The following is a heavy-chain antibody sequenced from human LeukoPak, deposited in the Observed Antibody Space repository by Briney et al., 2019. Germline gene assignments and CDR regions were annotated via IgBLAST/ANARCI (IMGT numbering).Heavy chain of an antibody. Sequence: GGSLRLSCAASGFTFSSYGMSWVRQAPGKGLEWVSAISGSGGSTYYADSVKGRFTISRDNSKNTLYLQMNSLRAEDTAVYYCAKSEYYDILRVSNWFDPWGQGTLVTVSS. D-gene: IGHD3-9*01. CDR2: ISGSGGST. J-gene: IGHJ5*02. CDR1: GFTFSSYG. CDR3: AKSEYYDILRVSNWFDP. V-gene: IGHV3-23*01.